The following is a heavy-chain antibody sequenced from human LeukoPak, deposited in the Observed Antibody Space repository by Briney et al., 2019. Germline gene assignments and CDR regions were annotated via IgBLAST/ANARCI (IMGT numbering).Heavy chain of an antibody. CDR2: INHSGST. CDR3: ARGRQQQLVRAFDY. J-gene: IGHJ4*02. CDR1: GGSFSGYY. V-gene: IGHV4-34*01. Sequence: SETLSLTCAVYGGSFSGYYWSRIRQPPGKGLEWIGEINHSGSTNYNPSLKSRVTISVDTSKNQFSLKLSSVTAADTAVYYCARGRQQQLVRAFDYWGRGTLVTVSS. D-gene: IGHD6-13*01.